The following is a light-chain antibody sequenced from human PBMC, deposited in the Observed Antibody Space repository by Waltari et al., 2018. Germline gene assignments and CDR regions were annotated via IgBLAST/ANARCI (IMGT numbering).Light chain of an antibody. Sequence: QSALTQPPSVSGSPGQSVTISCSGTSSEVGTYNRVPWYQQPPGTAPNLIIFDLSSRPAGVPDRFSGSKSGSTASLTFSGLQAEDEGDYCCSSYTPSGTLVFGGGTKLTVL. V-gene: IGLV2-18*02. CDR1: SSEVGTYNR. J-gene: IGLJ2*01. CDR2: DLS. CDR3: SSYTPSGTLV.